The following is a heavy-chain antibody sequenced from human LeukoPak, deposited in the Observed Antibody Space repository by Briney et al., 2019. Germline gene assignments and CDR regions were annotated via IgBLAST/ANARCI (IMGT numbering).Heavy chain of an antibody. CDR3: ARHSTMASGPFDI. V-gene: IGHV3-53*01. CDR1: GFTVTTNY. Sequence: PGGSLRLSCAASGFTVTTNYMSWVRQAPGKGLEWVSVIYSGGSSYYADSVQGRFTISRDNSKNTLCLQMHSLRAEDTAVYYCARHSTMASGPFDIWGQGTMVTVSS. CDR2: IYSGGSS. J-gene: IGHJ3*02. D-gene: IGHD5-24*01.